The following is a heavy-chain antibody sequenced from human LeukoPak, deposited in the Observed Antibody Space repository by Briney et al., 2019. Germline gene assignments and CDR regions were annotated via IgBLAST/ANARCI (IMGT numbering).Heavy chain of an antibody. D-gene: IGHD3-3*01. CDR2: MNPNSGNT. Sequence: ASVKVSCKASGYTFTSYDINWVRQATGQGLEWMGWMNPNSGNTGYAQKFQGRVTMTRSTSISTTYMELSSLRSEDTAVYYCARGRVGRYDFWSGYYSYMDVWGKGTTVTVSS. V-gene: IGHV1-8*01. J-gene: IGHJ6*03. CDR1: GYTFTSYD. CDR3: ARGRVGRYDFWSGYYSYMDV.